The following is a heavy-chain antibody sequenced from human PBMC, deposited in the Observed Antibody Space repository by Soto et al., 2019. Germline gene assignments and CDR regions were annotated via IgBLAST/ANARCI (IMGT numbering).Heavy chain of an antibody. CDR1: GYSFTDYH. V-gene: IGHV1-2*04. D-gene: IGHD2-8*01. CDR3: ARGDSTDCSNGVCSFFYNHDMDV. J-gene: IGHJ6*02. Sequence: ASVKVSCKASGYSFTDYHIHWVRQAPGQGLEWLGRINPKSGGTSTAQKFQGWVTMTTDTSISTASMELTRLTSNDAAIYYCARGDSTDCSNGVCSFFYNHDMDVWGQGTTVTVSS. CDR2: INPKSGGT.